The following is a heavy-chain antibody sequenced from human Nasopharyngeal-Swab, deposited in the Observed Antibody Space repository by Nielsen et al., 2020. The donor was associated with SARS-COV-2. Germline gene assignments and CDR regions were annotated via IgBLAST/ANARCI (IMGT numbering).Heavy chain of an antibody. CDR3: ARERDYYYGSGSYPPDP. CDR2: VSQNGDT. Sequence: WIRQPPGKALEWIGEVSQNGDTNYNPSLKSRVTISVDTSKNQFSLKLSSVTAADTAVYYCARERDYYYGSGSYPPDPWGQGTLVTVSS. V-gene: IGHV4-34*01. D-gene: IGHD3-10*01. J-gene: IGHJ5*02.